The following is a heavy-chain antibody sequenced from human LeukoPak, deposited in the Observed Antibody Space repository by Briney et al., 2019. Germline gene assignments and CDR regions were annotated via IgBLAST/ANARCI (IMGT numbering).Heavy chain of an antibody. Sequence: ASVKVSCKASGYTFTSYGISWVRQAPGQGLEWMRWISAYNGNTNYAQKLQGRVTMTTDTSTSTAYMELRSLRSDDTAVYYCAGSPSEGWFDPWGQGTLVTVSS. J-gene: IGHJ5*02. V-gene: IGHV1-18*01. D-gene: IGHD1-26*01. CDR1: GYTFTSYG. CDR3: AGSPSEGWFDP. CDR2: ISAYNGNT.